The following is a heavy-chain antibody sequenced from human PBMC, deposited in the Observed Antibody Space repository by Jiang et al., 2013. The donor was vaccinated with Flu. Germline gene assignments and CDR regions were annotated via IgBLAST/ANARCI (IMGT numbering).Heavy chain of an antibody. D-gene: IGHD6-13*01. V-gene: IGHV4-39*01. CDR2: IYYSGST. CDR1: GGSISSSSYY. Sequence: GLVKPSETLSLTCTVSGGSISSSSYYWGWIRQPPGKGLEWIGSIYYSGSTYYNPSLKSRVTISVDTSKNQFSLKLSSVTATDTAVYYCARPGRGSSWYFDYWGQGTLVTVSS. CDR3: ARPGRGSSWYFDY. J-gene: IGHJ4*02.